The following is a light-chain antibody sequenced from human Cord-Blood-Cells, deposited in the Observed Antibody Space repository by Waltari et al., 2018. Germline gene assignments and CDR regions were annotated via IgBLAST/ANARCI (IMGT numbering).Light chain of an antibody. Sequence: DILTTQSPLSLHVYLREPASLSCRSSPIVLHSNGYNYLHWYLQKPGQSPQRLIYLGSNRASGVPDRFSGSGSGTDFTLKISRVEAEDVGVYYCMQALQTPITFGQGTRLEIK. CDR3: MQALQTPIT. J-gene: IGKJ5*01. CDR2: LGS. V-gene: IGKV2-28*01. CDR1: PIVLHSNGYNY.